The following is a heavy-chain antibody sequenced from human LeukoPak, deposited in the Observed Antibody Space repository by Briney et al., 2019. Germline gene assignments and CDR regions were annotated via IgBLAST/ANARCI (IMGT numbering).Heavy chain of an antibody. J-gene: IGHJ4*02. CDR3: ARDLAFSRLDY. CDR1: GFTFSSYA. D-gene: IGHD2/OR15-2a*01. CDR2: INPDGIKR. V-gene: IGHV3-7*01. Sequence: GGSLRLSCAASGFTFSSYAMSWVRQAPGKGLEWVASINPDGIKRYSADSVKGRFTISRDSARNSLYLQMDSLRVEDTAFYYCARDLAFSRLDYWGQGVLVTVSS.